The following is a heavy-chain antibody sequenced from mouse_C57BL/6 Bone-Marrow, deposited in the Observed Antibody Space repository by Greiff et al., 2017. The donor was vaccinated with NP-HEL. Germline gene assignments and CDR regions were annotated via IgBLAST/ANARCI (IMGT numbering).Heavy chain of an antibody. D-gene: IGHD1-1*01. V-gene: IGHV1-64*01. J-gene: IGHJ2*01. Sequence: QVQLKQPGAELVKPGASVKLSCKASGYTFTSYWMHWVKQRPGQGLEWIGMIHPNSGSTNYNEKFKSKATLTVDKSSSTAYMQLSSLTSEDSAVYYCARSGYYGSRPDYWGQGTTLTVSS. CDR2: IHPNSGST. CDR3: ARSGYYGSRPDY. CDR1: GYTFTSYW.